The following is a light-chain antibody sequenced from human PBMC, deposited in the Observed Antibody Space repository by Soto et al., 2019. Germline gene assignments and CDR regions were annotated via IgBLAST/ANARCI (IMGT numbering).Light chain of an antibody. CDR2: SNN. J-gene: IGLJ1*01. Sequence: QSALTQAPSASGTPGQKVTISCSGSSSNIGSHNVRWYQQLPGTAPKLLIYSNNQRPSGVPDRVSGSKSGTSASLAISGPQSEDEADYYCAAWDDSLKVYVFGTGTKVTVL. V-gene: IGLV1-44*01. CDR1: SSNIGSHN. CDR3: AAWDDSLKVYV.